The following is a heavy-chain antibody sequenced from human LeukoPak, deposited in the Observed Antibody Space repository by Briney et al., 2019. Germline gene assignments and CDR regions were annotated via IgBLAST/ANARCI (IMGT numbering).Heavy chain of an antibody. CDR3: ATMVGPPAFDI. D-gene: IGHD4-23*01. J-gene: IGHJ3*02. Sequence: SLRLSCAASGFTFTSYAISCVPQAPRKRLECVSYISSSGNTLYYADSVKGRFTISRDNAKNSLYLQMNSLRAEDTAFYYCATMVGPPAFDIWGQGTMVTVSS. CDR2: ISSSGNTL. CDR1: GFTFTSYA. V-gene: IGHV3-48*03.